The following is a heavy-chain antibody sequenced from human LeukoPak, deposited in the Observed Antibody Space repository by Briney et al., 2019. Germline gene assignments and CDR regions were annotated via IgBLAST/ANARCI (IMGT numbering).Heavy chain of an antibody. V-gene: IGHV4-34*01. D-gene: IGHD2-2*01. CDR1: GGSFSGYY. CDR3: ARGGVRYCSSTSCQWRNWFDP. CDR2: INHSGST. Sequence: SETLSLTCAVYGGSFSGYYWSWIRQPPGKGLEWIGEINHSGSTNYNPSLKSRVTISVDTSKNQFSLKLSSVTAADTAVYYCARGGVRYCSSTSCQWRNWFDPWGQGTLVTVSS. J-gene: IGHJ5*02.